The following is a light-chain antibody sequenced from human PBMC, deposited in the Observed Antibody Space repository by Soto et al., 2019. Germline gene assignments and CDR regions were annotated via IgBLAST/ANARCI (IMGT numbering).Light chain of an antibody. CDR2: GAS. CDR3: QQSYSPPFT. CDR1: QSISSY. V-gene: IGKV1-39*01. Sequence: DIQMTQSPSTLSASVGDRVTITCRASQSISSYLNWYQQKPGKVPKPLIYGASSLQSGVPSRFSGRGSGTFFTLTISSLPPEDFATYYWQQSYSPPFTFGPGTKVDIK. J-gene: IGKJ3*01.